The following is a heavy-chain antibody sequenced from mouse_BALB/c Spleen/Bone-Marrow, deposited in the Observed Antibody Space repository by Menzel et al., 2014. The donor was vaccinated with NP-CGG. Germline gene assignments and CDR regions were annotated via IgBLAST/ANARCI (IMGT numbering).Heavy chain of an antibody. CDR1: GFNIKDTY. CDR3: ARSGLGPPFDY. Sequence: EVQLQESGAELVKPGASVKLSCTASGFNIKDTYMHWVKQRPEQGLEWIGRIDPANGNTKYDPKFQGKATITADTSSNTAYLQLSSLTSEDTAVYYCARSGLGPPFDYWGQGTTLTVSS. CDR2: IDPANGNT. V-gene: IGHV14-3*02. J-gene: IGHJ2*01. D-gene: IGHD4-1*01.